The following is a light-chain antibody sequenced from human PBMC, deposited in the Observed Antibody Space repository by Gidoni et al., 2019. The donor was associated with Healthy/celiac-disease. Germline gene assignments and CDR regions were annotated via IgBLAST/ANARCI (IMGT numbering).Light chain of an antibody. CDR2: GAS. CDR3: QQYGSSPLT. V-gene: IGKV3-20*01. J-gene: IGKJ4*01. Sequence: EILLTQSPGTLSLSPGERATLSCRASPSVSSSYLTWYQQKPGQAPRLLIYGASSRATGIPDRFSGSGSGTDFTLTISRLEPEDFAVYYCQQYGSSPLTFGGGTKVEIK. CDR1: PSVSSSY.